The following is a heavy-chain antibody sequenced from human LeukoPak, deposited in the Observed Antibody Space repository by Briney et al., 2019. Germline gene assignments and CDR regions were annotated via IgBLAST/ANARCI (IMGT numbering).Heavy chain of an antibody. Sequence: GASVKVSCKASGYTFTSYGISWVRQAPGQGLEWMGGIIPIFGTANYAQKFQGRVTITADESTSTAYMELSSLRSEDTAVYYCARDIGPLGELFWGQGTLVTVSS. J-gene: IGHJ4*02. D-gene: IGHD3-10*01. V-gene: IGHV1-69*13. CDR1: GYTFTSYG. CDR2: IIPIFGTA. CDR3: ARDIGPLGELF.